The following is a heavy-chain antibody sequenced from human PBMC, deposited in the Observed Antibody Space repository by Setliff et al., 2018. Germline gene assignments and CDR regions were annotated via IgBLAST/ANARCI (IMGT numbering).Heavy chain of an antibody. CDR3: ARTGTYRYFDY. CDR2: VLYSGTT. D-gene: IGHD1-1*01. Sequence: SETLSLTCTVSGASISGDSFYWAWIRQPPGKGLEWIGSVLYSGTTFYNPSLKSPVTISVDTSNNQFSLKLKSVTAADTAVYFRARTGTYRYFDYWGQGTQVTVSS. CDR1: GASISGDSFY. V-gene: IGHV4-39*01. J-gene: IGHJ4*02.